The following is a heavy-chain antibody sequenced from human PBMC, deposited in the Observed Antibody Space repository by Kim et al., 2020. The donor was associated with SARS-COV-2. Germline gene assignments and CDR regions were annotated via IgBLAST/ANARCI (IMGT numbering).Heavy chain of an antibody. D-gene: IGHD3-16*01. Sequence: GGSLRLSCAASGFTFSSYAMHWVRQAPGKGLEWVAVISYDGSNKYYADSVKGRFTISRDNSKNTLYLQMNSLRAEDTAVYYCARERKLITFGGVSDSGFGYWGQGTLVTVSS. J-gene: IGHJ4*02. CDR1: GFTFSSYA. V-gene: IGHV3-30*04. CDR3: ARERKLITFGGVSDSGFGY. CDR2: ISYDGSNK.